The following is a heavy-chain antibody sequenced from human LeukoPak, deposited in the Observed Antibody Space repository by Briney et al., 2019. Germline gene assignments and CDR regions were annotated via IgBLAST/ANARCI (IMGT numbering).Heavy chain of an antibody. CDR1: GFTFSSYW. Sequence: GGSLRLSCAASGFTFSSYWMSWARQAPGKGLEWVANIKQDGSEKYYADSVKGRFTISRDNAKNSLYLQMNSLRAEDTAVYYCARVSPIYYDFWSGYSPFYYWGQGTLVTVSS. V-gene: IGHV3-7*01. CDR2: IKQDGSEK. D-gene: IGHD3-3*01. J-gene: IGHJ4*02. CDR3: ARVSPIYYDFWSGYSPFYY.